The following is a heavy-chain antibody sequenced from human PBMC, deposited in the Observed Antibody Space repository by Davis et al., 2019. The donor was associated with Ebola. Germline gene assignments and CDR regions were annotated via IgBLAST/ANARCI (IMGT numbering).Heavy chain of an antibody. J-gene: IGHJ4*02. CDR2: ITWNSGKI. D-gene: IGHD5-12*01. Sequence: PGGSLRLSCGGSGLTFEDYAMYWVRQVPGKGLEWVSSITWNSGKIAYSDSVKGRFTVSRENAKNSLFLQMNSLRPEDTALYYCARGTVATIEAYFDHWGQGALVTVS. V-gene: IGHV3-9*01. CDR1: GLTFEDYA. CDR3: ARGTVATIEAYFDH.